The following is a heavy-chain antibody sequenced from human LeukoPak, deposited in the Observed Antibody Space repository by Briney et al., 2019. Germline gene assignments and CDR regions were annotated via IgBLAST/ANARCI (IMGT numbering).Heavy chain of an antibody. CDR3: ARELAVGAITEYFQD. Sequence: PGGSLRLSCVASGFSVSSNYMAWVRQAPGKGLEWVSVLYIGGNTYYGDFVKSRFTISRDNSRNTLYLQMNSLRVDDTAVYYCARELAVGAITEYFQDWGQGTLVTVSS. V-gene: IGHV3-53*01. D-gene: IGHD1-26*01. CDR1: GFSVSSNY. CDR2: LYIGGNT. J-gene: IGHJ1*01.